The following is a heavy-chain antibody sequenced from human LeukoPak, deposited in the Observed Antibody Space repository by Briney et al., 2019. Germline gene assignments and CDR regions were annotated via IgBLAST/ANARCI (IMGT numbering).Heavy chain of an antibody. CDR2: IYYSGST. Sequence: PSETLSLTCTVSGGSVSSGNYYWSWIRQPPGKGLEWIGYIYYSGSTNYNPSLKSRVTMSVDTSKNQFSLRLTSVTAADTAVYYCARRSGHSPNWFDPWGQGTLVTVSS. J-gene: IGHJ5*02. D-gene: IGHD3-3*01. V-gene: IGHV4-61*01. CDR1: GGSVSSGNYY. CDR3: ARRSGHSPNWFDP.